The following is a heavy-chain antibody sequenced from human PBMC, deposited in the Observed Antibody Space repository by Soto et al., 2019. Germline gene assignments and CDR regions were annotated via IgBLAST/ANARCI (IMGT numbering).Heavy chain of an antibody. CDR3: ARDRPIMTGYYPIGDPHIIGY. D-gene: IGHD3-9*01. CDR2: ISSSSSYI. CDR1: GFTFSSYS. J-gene: IGHJ4*02. Sequence: GGSLRLSCAASGFTFSSYSMNWVRQAPGKGLEWVSSISSSSSYIYYADSVKGRFTISRDNAKNSLYLQMNSLRAEDTAVYYCARDRPIMTGYYPIGDPHIIGYWGQGTLVTVSS. V-gene: IGHV3-21*01.